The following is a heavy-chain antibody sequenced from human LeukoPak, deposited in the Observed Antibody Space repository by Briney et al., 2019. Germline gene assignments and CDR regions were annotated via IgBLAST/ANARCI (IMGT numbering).Heavy chain of an antibody. CDR2: INQDGGEK. D-gene: IGHD6-13*01. V-gene: IGHV3-7*01. CDR3: ARVEQQLVFGYYYYMDV. CDR1: GFTFSSYW. J-gene: IGHJ6*03. Sequence: GRSLRLSCAVSGFTFSSYWMSWVRQAPGKGLEWVANINQDGGEKYYVDSVKGRFTISRDNAKNSLYLQMNSLRAEDTAVYYCARVEQQLVFGYYYYMDVWGKGTTVTVSS.